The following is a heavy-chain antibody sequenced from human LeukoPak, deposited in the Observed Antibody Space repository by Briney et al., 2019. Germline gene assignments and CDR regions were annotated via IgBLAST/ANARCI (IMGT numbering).Heavy chain of an antibody. D-gene: IGHD6-19*01. CDR1: GGSISSYY. V-gene: IGHV4-59*12. Sequence: PSETLSLTCTVSGGSISSYYWSWIRQPPGKGLEWIGYIYYSGSTNYNPSLKSRVTISVDTSKNQFSLKLSSVTAADTAVYYCAKENVAVAGAFDIWGQGTMVTVSS. CDR3: AKENVAVAGAFDI. CDR2: IYYSGST. J-gene: IGHJ3*02.